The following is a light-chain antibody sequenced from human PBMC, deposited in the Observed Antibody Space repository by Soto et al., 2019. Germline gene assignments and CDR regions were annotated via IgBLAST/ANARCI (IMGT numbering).Light chain of an antibody. CDR2: AAS. CDR3: PYDNSYPNA. CDR1: QGINNY. V-gene: IGKV1-9*01. J-gene: IGKJ3*01. Sequence: DIPLTQSPSFRSASVGDRVTITCRASQGINNYLGWYQQKPGKAPKLLIYAASTLQSGVPSRCSGSGSGTELTLTIGDLPAEHLATYYGPYDNSYPNAFCAGPKVD.